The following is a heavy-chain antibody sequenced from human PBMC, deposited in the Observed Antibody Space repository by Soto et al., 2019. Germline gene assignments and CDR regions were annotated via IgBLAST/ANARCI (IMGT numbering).Heavy chain of an antibody. J-gene: IGHJ4*02. CDR1: GYSFAGYW. CDR3: ARQIYDSDTGPNFQYYFDS. CDR2: LHPSLSQT. D-gene: IGHD3-22*01. V-gene: IGHV5-10-1*01. Sequence: GESLKISCKGSGYSFAGYWITWVRQKRGKGRGCMGRLHPSLSQTSYSPSSRAHLTISATKSITTVFLQWSSLRASDTAMYYCARQIYDSDTGPNFQYYFDSWGQGTPVTVSS.